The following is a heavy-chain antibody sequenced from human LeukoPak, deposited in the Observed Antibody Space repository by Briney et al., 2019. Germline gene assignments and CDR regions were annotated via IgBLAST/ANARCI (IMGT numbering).Heavy chain of an antibody. CDR2: IYYSGST. Sequence: SETLSLTCTVSGGSIISHYWSWIRQPPGKGLEWIGCIYYSGSTNYNPSLKSRVTISVDTSKNQFSLKLSSVTAADTAVYYCGRVAGRWLPARYFDYWGQGTLVTVSS. J-gene: IGHJ4*02. D-gene: IGHD5-24*01. V-gene: IGHV4-59*11. CDR1: GGSIISHY. CDR3: GRVAGRWLPARYFDY.